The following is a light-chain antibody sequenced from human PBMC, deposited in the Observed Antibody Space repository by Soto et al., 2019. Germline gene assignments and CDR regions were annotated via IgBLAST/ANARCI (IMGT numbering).Light chain of an antibody. J-gene: IGKJ1*01. CDR3: QQYKNWPPNT. CDR1: QSVSSN. CDR2: GAS. Sequence: DILLTQSPGTLSLSPGERATLSCRASQSVSSNLAWYQQKPGQAPRLLIYGASTRATGIPARFSGGGSGTEFTLTISSLQSEDFAVYYCQQYKNWPPNTFGQGTKVDIK. V-gene: IGKV3-15*01.